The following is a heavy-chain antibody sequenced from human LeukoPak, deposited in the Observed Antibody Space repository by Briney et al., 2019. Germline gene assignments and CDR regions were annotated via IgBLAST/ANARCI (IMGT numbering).Heavy chain of an antibody. CDR2: IYHSGST. J-gene: IGHJ4*02. V-gene: IGHV4-38-2*02. D-gene: IGHD2-8*01. CDR1: GYSISSGYY. Sequence: SETLSLTCTVSGYSISSGYYWGWIRQPPGKGLEWTGSIYHSGSTYYNPSLKSRVTISVDTSKNQFSLKLSSVTAADTAVYYCASRTGGIVLMVYAEYYFDYWGQGTLVTVSS. CDR3: ASRTGGIVLMVYAEYYFDY.